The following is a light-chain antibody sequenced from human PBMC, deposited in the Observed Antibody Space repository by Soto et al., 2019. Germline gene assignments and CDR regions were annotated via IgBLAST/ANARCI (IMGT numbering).Light chain of an antibody. CDR1: SSDVGGFNY. Sequence: QSALTQPDAVSVSPGQSITISCTGTSSDVGGFNYVSWYQQHPGKAPKLMIYEVSNRPSGVSNRFSGSKSGNTASLTISGLQAEDEANYFCSSRTTSSTVYVFGTGTKV. V-gene: IGLV2-14*03. CDR2: EVS. CDR3: SSRTTSSTVYV. J-gene: IGLJ1*01.